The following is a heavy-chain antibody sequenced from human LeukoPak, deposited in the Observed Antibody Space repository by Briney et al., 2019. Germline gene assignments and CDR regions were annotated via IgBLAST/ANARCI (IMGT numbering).Heavy chain of an antibody. D-gene: IGHD4/OR15-4a*01. CDR1: GFRFNTYW. V-gene: IGHV3-7*01. Sequence: GGSLRLSCAASGFRFNTYWMSWVRQAPGKGLEWVANIKQDGNEKYYADSVKGRFNISRDNRKNSLELQMNSLRADDTAVYYCARDTLGEGEDANYAVYYFDHWGQGTVVTVSS. CDR3: ARDTLGEGEDANYAVYYFDH. CDR2: IKQDGNEK. J-gene: IGHJ4*02.